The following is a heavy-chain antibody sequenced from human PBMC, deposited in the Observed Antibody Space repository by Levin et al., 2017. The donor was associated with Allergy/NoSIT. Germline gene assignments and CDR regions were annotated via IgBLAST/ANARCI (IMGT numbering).Heavy chain of an antibody. CDR3: ARGNGYCSSTSCRDRDAFDI. Sequence: LSLTCAASGFTFSDYYMSWIRPAPGKGLEWVSYISSSSSYTNYADSVKGRFTISRDNAKNSLYLQMNSLRAEDTAVYYCARGNGYCSSTSCRDRDAFDIWGQGTMVTVSS. D-gene: IGHD2-2*01. CDR1: GFTFSDYY. J-gene: IGHJ3*02. CDR2: ISSSSSYT. V-gene: IGHV3-11*05.